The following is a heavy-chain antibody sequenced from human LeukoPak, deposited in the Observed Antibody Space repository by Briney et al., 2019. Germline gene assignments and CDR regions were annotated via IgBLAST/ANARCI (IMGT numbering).Heavy chain of an antibody. J-gene: IGHJ2*01. CDR2: IYYSGST. CDR3: ARSTKNSSGWYGAHTDWYFDL. CDR1: GGSISSYY. Sequence: SETLSLTCTVSGGSISSYYWSWIRQPPGKGLEWIGYIYYSGSTNYNPSLKSRVTISVDTSKNQFSLKLSSGTAADTAVYYCARSTKNSSGWYGAHTDWYFDLWGRGTLVTVSS. D-gene: IGHD6-19*01. V-gene: IGHV4-59*01.